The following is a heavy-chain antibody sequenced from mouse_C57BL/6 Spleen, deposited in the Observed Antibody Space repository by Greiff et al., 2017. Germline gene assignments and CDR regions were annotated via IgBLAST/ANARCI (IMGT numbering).Heavy chain of an antibody. J-gene: IGHJ4*01. CDR3: ARGQLRGYAMDY. D-gene: IGHD3-2*02. CDR1: GYSITSGYY. V-gene: IGHV3-6*01. CDR2: ISYDGSN. Sequence: EVKLMESGPGLVKPSQSLSLTCSVTGYSITSGYYWNWIRQFPGNKLEWMGYISYDGSNNYNPSLKNRISITRDTSKNQFFLKLNSVTTEDTATYYCARGQLRGYAMDYWGQGTSVTVSS.